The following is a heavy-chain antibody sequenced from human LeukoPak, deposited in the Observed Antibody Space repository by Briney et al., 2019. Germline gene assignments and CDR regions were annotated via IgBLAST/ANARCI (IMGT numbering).Heavy chain of an antibody. D-gene: IGHD5-24*01. CDR3: ARTRDGYNYALFDI. Sequence: SETLSLTCAVYGGSFSGYYWSWIRQPPGKGLEWIGEINHSGSTNYNPSLKSRVTISVDTSKNQFSLKLSSVTAADTAVYYCARTRDGYNYALFDIWGQGTMVTVSS. J-gene: IGHJ3*02. CDR1: GGSFSGYY. V-gene: IGHV4-34*01. CDR2: INHSGST.